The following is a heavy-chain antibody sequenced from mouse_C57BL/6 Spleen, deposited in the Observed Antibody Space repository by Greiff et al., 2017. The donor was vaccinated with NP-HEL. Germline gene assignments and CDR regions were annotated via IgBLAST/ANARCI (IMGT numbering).Heavy chain of an antibody. V-gene: IGHV14-4*01. CDR1: GFNIKDDY. D-gene: IGHD4-1*01. CDR3: TTLGRDAMDY. CDR2: IDPENGDT. J-gene: IGHJ4*01. Sequence: EVQVVESGAELVRPGASVKLSCTASGFNIKDDYMHWVKQRPEQGLEWIGWIDPENGDTEYASKFQGKATITADTSSNTAYLQLSSLTSEDTAVYYCTTLGRDAMDYWGQGTSVTVSS.